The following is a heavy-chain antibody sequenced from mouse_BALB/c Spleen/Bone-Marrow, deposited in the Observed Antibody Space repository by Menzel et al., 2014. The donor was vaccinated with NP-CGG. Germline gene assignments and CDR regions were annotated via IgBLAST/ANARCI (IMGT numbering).Heavy chain of an antibody. D-gene: IGHD2-5*01. V-gene: IGHV1-87*01. CDR1: GYTFTNYW. Sequence: VQLQESGAELARPGTSVKLSCKTSGYTFTNYWMQWIKQRPGQGLEWIGTIYPGDGDTRYTQKFKGKATLTADKSSSTAYMQLSSLASEDSAVYYCARSNYPYAMDYWGQGTSVPSPQ. CDR3: ARSNYPYAMDY. J-gene: IGHJ4*01. CDR2: IYPGDGDT.